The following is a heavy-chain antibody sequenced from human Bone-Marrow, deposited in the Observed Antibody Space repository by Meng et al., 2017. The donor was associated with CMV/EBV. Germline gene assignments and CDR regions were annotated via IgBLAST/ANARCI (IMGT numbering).Heavy chain of an antibody. CDR1: GFTFSSYA. D-gene: IGHD6-13*01. CDR2: ISGSGGST. CDR3: AKDARRGRKRAAAGIDY. V-gene: IGHV3-23*01. Sequence: GGSLRLSCAASGFTFSSYAMSWVRQAPGKGLEWVSAISGSGGSTYYADYVKGRFNISRDNSQNTLYLQMNSLRAEDTAVYYFAKDARRGRKRAAAGIDYGGQGTLVTVSS. J-gene: IGHJ4*02.